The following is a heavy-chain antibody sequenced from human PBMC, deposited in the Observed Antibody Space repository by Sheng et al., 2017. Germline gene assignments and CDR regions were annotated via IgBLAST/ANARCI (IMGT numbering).Heavy chain of an antibody. CDR2: ISSNGGXT. Sequence: EVQLVESGGGLVQPGGSLRLSCAASGFTFSSYAMHWVRQAPGKGLEYVSAISSNGGXTYYADSVKGRFTISRDNSKNTLYLQMGSLRAEDMAVYYCARVCGGSCYDYWGQGTLGHRLL. CDR1: GFTFSSYA. V-gene: IGHV3-64*07. CDR3: ARVCGGSCYDY. D-gene: IGHD2-15*01. J-gene: IGHJ4*02.